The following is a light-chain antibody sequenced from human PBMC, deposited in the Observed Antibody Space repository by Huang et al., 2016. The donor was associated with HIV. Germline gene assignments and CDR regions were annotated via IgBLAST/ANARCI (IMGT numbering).Light chain of an antibody. J-gene: IGKJ1*01. CDR2: DSF. Sequence: EIMLTQSPITLSVSPGERAFLSCRASQHIGTDLSWYQQRPGQAPRLLIYDSFTRAIGVPSRVCGSGSGADFTLSISGLQSEDFAVYYCQQYDDWPRTFGQGTKLEI. V-gene: IGKV3-15*01. CDR3: QQYDDWPRT. CDR1: QHIGTD.